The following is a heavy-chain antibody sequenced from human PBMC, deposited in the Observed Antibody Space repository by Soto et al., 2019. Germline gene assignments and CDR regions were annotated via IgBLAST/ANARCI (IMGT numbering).Heavy chain of an antibody. CDR1: GGSDSSGDYH. D-gene: IGHD5-12*01. CDR3: ARARGYISGPKSCCS. V-gene: IGHV4-30-4*01. Sequence: SETLSRTRTVSGGSDSSGDYHWSWFRQPPGKGLQRIGNISYRGSSYYTPSLKSRLTISVETSKNQFSLKLWSETAAATALYFCARARGYISGPKSCCSWGQGTLVTVSS. J-gene: IGHJ4*02. CDR2: ISYRGSS.